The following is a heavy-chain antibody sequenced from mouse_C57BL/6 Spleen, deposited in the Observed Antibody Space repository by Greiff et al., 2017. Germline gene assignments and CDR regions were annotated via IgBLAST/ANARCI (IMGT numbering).Heavy chain of an antibody. CDR2: IDPSDSYT. D-gene: IGHD3-2*02. CDR1: GYTFTSYW. CDR3: ARNTRKAQATSFEY. J-gene: IGHJ2*01. Sequence: QVQLQQPGAELVMPGASVKLSCKASGYTFTSYWMHWVKQRPGQGLEWIGEIDPSDSYTNYNQKFKGKSTLTVDKSSSTAYMQLSSLTAEDSAVYHCARNTRKAQATSFEYWGEGATLSVSS. V-gene: IGHV1-69*01.